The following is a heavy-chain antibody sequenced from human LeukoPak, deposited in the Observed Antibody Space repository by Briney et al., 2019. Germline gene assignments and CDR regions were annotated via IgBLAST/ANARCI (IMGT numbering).Heavy chain of an antibody. CDR1: GFTVSSNY. D-gene: IGHD2/OR15-2a*01. CDR2: IYSGGST. J-gene: IGHJ5*02. CDR3: TKDYYLTDGDWFDP. V-gene: IGHV3-53*01. Sequence: GGSLRLSCAASGFTVSSNYMSWVRQAPGKGLEWVSVIYSGGSTYYADSVKGRFTISRDNSKNTLYLQMSTLRTEDTAIYYCTKDYYLTDGDWFDPWGQGTQVIVSS.